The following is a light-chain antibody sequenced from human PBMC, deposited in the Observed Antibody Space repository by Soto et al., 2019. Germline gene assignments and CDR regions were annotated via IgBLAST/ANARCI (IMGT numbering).Light chain of an antibody. J-gene: IGLJ2*01. CDR3: CSYAGSYSLF. V-gene: IGLV2-11*01. CDR1: SSDVGGYNY. Sequence: QSALTQPRSVSGSPGQSVTISCTGTSSDVGGYNYVSWYQQHPGKAPKLMIYDVTTRPSGVPDRFSGSKSGNTASLTISGLQAEDEADYYCCSYAGSYSLFFGGGTKVTVL. CDR2: DVT.